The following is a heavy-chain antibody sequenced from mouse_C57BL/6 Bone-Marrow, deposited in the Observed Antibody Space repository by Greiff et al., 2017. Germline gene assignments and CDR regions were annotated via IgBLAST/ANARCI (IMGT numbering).Heavy chain of an antibody. CDR2: ISPGSGST. J-gene: IGHJ4*01. Sequence: VQLQQPGAELVKPGASVKMSCKASGYTFTSYWITWVKQRPGQGLEWIGDISPGSGSTNYNEKFTVKATLTVDTSSSTAYMQLSSLTSEDSAVYYCARFGPLYAMDYWGQGTSVTVSS. V-gene: IGHV1-55*01. CDR3: ARFGPLYAMDY. CDR1: GYTFTSYW.